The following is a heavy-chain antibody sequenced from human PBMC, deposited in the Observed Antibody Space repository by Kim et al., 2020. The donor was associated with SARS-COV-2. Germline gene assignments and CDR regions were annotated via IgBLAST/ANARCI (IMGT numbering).Heavy chain of an antibody. Sequence: GGSLRLSCAASGFTFSNYAMAWVRQAPGKGLDWVSGISASDGSTYYADSVKGRFTISRDNSQNTLYLQMSSLRVEDTATYYCAKDRSGQRRAPGSMDVWGQGTTITVSS. D-gene: IGHD3-10*01. V-gene: IGHV3-23*01. CDR2: ISASDGST. J-gene: IGHJ6*02. CDR1: GFTFSNYA. CDR3: AKDRSGQRRAPGSMDV.